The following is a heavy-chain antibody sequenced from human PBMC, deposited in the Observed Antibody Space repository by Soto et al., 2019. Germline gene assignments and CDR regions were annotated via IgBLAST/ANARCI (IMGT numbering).Heavy chain of an antibody. CDR1: GFTFSNYS. CDR3: VREWSVANPGY. Sequence: QVHLVESGGGVVQPGTSLRLSCAASGFTFSNYSMHWVRQAPGKGLEWVAVMSKDGDKKYYADSVKGRFTISRDNSKNTLYLQMNSLRPEDTAVHYCVREWSVANPGYWGQGTQVTVSS. V-gene: IGHV3-30-3*01. J-gene: IGHJ4*02. CDR2: MSKDGDKK. D-gene: IGHD5-12*01.